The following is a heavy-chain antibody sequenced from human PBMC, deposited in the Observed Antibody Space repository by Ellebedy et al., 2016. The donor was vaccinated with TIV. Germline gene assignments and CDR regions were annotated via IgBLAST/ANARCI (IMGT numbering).Heavy chain of an antibody. CDR1: GGSISSYY. D-gene: IGHD5-24*01. J-gene: IGHJ4*02. CDR3: ARFAEMATIIFDY. V-gene: IGHV4-59*08. Sequence: MPSETLSLTCTVSGGSISSYYWSWIRQPPGKGLEWIGYIYYSGSTNYNPSLKSRVTISVDTSKNQFSLKLSSVNAADTAVYYCARFAEMATIIFDYWGQGTLVTVSS. CDR2: IYYSGST.